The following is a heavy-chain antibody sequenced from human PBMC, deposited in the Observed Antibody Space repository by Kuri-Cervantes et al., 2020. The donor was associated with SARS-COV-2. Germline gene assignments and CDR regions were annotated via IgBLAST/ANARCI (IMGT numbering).Heavy chain of an antibody. D-gene: IGHD6-13*01. V-gene: IGHV4-38-2*02. CDR3: ARVPIAAPEY. CDR1: GYSISSGYY. CDR2: IYHSGST. J-gene: IGHJ4*02. Sequence: GSLRLSCTVSGYSISSGYYWGWIRQPPGKGLEWIGSIYHSGSTYYNPSLKSRVTTSVDTSKNQFSLKLSSVTAADTAVYYCARVPIAAPEYWGQGTLVTVSS.